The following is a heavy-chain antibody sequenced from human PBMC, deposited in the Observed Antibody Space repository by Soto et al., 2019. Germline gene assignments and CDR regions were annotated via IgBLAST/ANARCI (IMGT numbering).Heavy chain of an antibody. CDR3: ARESLWFGERYFDY. CDR1: GFTFSSYE. Sequence: PGGSLRLSCAASGFTFSSYEMNWVRQSPGKGLEWVSYISSSGSTIYYADSVKGRFTISRDNAKNSLYLQMNSLRAEDTAVYYCARESLWFGERYFDYWGQGTLVTVSS. J-gene: IGHJ4*02. D-gene: IGHD3-10*01. CDR2: ISSSGSTI. V-gene: IGHV3-48*03.